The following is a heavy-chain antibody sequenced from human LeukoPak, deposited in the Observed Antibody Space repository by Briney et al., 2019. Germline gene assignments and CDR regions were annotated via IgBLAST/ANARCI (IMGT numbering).Heavy chain of an antibody. Sequence: GGSLRLSCASSGIIFSAYGMHWVRQAPGKGLEWVAVISYDGRNKHYADSVKGRFTISRGNSGSTLFLQMNSLRAGDTAVYYCASTVSPGQHYYYGMDVWGHGATVIVSS. CDR1: GIIFSAYG. CDR3: ASTVSPGQHYYYGMDV. J-gene: IGHJ6*02. V-gene: IGHV3-33*01. CDR2: ISYDGRNK.